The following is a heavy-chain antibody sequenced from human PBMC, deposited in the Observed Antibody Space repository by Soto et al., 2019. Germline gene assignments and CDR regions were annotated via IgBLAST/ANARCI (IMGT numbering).Heavy chain of an antibody. V-gene: IGHV6-1*01. J-gene: IGHJ4*02. Sequence: QVQLQQSGPGLVKPSQTLSLTCAISGDSVSSIRAAWTWIRHSPSRGLEWLGRTYYRSKWYYDYAASVKGLITINPDTSKNQFALQLSSVSPEDTAVYFCAREGNSSFDYWGQGTLVTVSS. D-gene: IGHD2-2*01. CDR2: TYYRSKWYY. CDR3: AREGNSSFDY. CDR1: GDSVSSIRAA.